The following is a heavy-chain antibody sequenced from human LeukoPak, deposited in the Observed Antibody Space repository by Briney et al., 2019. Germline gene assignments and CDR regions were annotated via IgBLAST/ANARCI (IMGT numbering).Heavy chain of an antibody. CDR1: GFTFSSYG. J-gene: IGHJ4*02. V-gene: IGHV3-30*18. CDR3: AKDNYDSSGIWDY. Sequence: PGGSLRLSCAASGFTFSSYGMHWVRQAPGKGLEWVAVITSDGNNKFYAEAVKGRFTIPRDNVKNTLYLQMNSLRPEDAAMYFCAKDNYDSSGIWDYWGQGTLVTVSS. CDR2: ITSDGNNK. D-gene: IGHD3-16*01.